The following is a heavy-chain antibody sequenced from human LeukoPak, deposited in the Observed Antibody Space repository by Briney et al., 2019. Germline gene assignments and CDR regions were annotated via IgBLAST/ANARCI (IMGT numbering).Heavy chain of an antibody. CDR1: GFTFSSYA. V-gene: IGHV3-30-3*01. Sequence: GGSLRLSCAASGFTFSSYAMHWVRQAPGKGLEWVAVISYDGSNKYYADSVKGRLTISRDNSKNTLYLQMNSLRAEDTAVYYCARDRVAVAGHFDYWGQGTLVTVSS. D-gene: IGHD6-19*01. J-gene: IGHJ4*02. CDR3: ARDRVAVAGHFDY. CDR2: ISYDGSNK.